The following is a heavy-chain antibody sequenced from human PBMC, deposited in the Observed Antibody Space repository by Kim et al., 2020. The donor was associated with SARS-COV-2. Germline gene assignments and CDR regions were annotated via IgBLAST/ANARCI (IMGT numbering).Heavy chain of an antibody. D-gene: IGHD3-16*02. Sequence: ASVKVSCKASGYTFTGYYMHWVRQAPGQGLEWMGWINPNSGGTNYAQKFQGRVTMTRDTSISTAYMELSRLRSDDTAVYYCARVHDYVWGSYRYTGIGFDYWGQGTLVTVSS. J-gene: IGHJ4*02. CDR3: ARVHDYVWGSYRYTGIGFDY. V-gene: IGHV1-2*02. CDR2: INPNSGGT. CDR1: GYTFTGYY.